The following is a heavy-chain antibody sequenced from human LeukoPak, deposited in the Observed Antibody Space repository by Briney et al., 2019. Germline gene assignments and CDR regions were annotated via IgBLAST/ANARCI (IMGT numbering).Heavy chain of an antibody. V-gene: IGHV3-7*01. CDR1: GFSFSTSW. CDR3: VRISTSVAGADY. D-gene: IGHD6-19*01. CDR2: IKRDGSET. J-gene: IGHJ4*02. Sequence: GGSLRLSCGASGFSFSTSWMSWVRQAPGKGLEWVANIKRDGSETYYVDSVKGRFTISRENTKNLLSLQMDSLRAEDTAVYFCVRISTSVAGADYWGQGTLVTVSS.